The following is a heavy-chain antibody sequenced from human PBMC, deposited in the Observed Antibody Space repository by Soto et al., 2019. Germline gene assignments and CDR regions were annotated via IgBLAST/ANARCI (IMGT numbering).Heavy chain of an antibody. V-gene: IGHV3-33*01. D-gene: IGHD5-12*01. Sequence: GGSLRLCCASAGLTFSSYGMHWVRQAPGKGLEWVAVIWYDGSNKWYADSVKGRFTISRDNSKNTLYLQMNSLRAEDTAVYSCARDRGYSGYDSPRFYYGMDVWGQGTTVTVSS. CDR3: ARDRGYSGYDSPRFYYGMDV. J-gene: IGHJ6*02. CDR1: GLTFSSYG. CDR2: IWYDGSNK.